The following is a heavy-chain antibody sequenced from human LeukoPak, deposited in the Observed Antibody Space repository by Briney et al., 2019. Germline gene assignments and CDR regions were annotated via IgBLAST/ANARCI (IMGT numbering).Heavy chain of an antibody. D-gene: IGHD3-22*01. CDR3: ARRRYYDGSGYLE. V-gene: IGHV4-39*01. CDR1: GDSVSRSDSS. Sequence: ASETLSLTCSVSGDSVSRSDSSWDWIRQPPGKGLEWIGTIYYSGRTYYSPSLKSRVTMSVDPSNNQFSLNLRSVTAADTALYYCARRRYYDGSGYLEWGQGTLLSVSS. CDR2: IYYSGRT. J-gene: IGHJ1*01.